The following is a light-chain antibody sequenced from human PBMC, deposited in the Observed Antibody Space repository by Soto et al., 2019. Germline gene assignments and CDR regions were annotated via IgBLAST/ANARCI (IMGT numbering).Light chain of an antibody. J-gene: IGLJ3*02. CDR2: EVT. V-gene: IGLV2-14*01. Sequence: QSALTQPASVSGSLGQSITISCTGTSSDVGGYNYVSWYQQHPGKAPKLTIYEVTNRPSGVSNRFSGSKSGNTASLTISGLLAEDEADEYCSSYTSSSTLEVVFGGGTQLTVL. CDR3: SSYTSSSTLEVV. CDR1: SSDVGGYNY.